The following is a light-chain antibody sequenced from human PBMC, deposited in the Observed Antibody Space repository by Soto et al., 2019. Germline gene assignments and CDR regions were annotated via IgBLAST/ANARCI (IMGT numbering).Light chain of an antibody. Sequence: DIVMTQSPDSLALSLGEXATINCKSSQSVLYSSNNKNHLGWYQQKPGQPPKLLIYWASTRESGVPDRFSGSGSGTDFTLTISSLQAEDVAVYYCQQYYSPPLTFGQGTKVDIK. V-gene: IGKV4-1*01. CDR2: WAS. CDR1: QSVLYSSNNKNH. J-gene: IGKJ1*01. CDR3: QQYYSPPLT.